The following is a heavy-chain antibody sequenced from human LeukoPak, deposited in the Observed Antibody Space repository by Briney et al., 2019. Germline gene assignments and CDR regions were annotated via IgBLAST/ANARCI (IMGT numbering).Heavy chain of an antibody. CDR1: GGSFSGYY. Sequence: SETLSLTCAVYGGSFSGYYWSWIRQPPEKGLEWIGEINHSGSTNYNPSLKSRVTISVDTSKNQFSLKLSSVTAADTAVYYCARDRHYGDYEVDYWGQGTLVTVSS. CDR3: ARDRHYGDYEVDY. V-gene: IGHV4-34*01. D-gene: IGHD4-17*01. CDR2: INHSGST. J-gene: IGHJ4*02.